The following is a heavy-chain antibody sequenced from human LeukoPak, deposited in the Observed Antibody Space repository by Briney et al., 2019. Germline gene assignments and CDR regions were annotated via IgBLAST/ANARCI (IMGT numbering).Heavy chain of an antibody. CDR2: ISYDGSNK. J-gene: IGHJ4*02. D-gene: IGHD3-10*01. Sequence: PGGSLRLSCAASGFTFSSYAMHWVRQAPGKGLEWVAVISYDGSNKYYADSVKGRFTISRDNSKNTLYLQMNSLRAEDTAVYYCARSGAPNLGFGELLLRIDYWGQGTLVTVSS. CDR1: GFTFSSYA. CDR3: ARSGAPNLGFGELLLRIDY. V-gene: IGHV3-30*04.